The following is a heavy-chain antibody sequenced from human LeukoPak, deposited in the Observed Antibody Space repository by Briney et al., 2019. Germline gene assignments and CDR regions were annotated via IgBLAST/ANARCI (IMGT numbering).Heavy chain of an antibody. CDR2: IYYSGST. Sequence: MPSETLSLTCTVSSGSISSSSYYWRWIRQPPGKGREWIGSIYYSGSTYYNPSLKSRVTISVDTSKNQFSLKLSSVTAADTAVYYCARVVDTAMVCDYWGQGTLVTVSS. D-gene: IGHD5-18*01. V-gene: IGHV4-39*01. CDR3: ARVVDTAMVCDY. CDR1: SGSISSSSYY. J-gene: IGHJ4*02.